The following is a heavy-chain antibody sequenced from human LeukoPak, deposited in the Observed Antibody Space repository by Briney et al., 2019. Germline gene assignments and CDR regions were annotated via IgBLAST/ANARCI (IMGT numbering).Heavy chain of an antibody. CDR1: GFTFSSYS. J-gene: IGHJ4*02. Sequence: GGSLRLSCAASGFTFSSYSMNWVRQAPGKWLEWVSSISSSSSYIYYADSVKGRFTISRDNAKNSLYLQMNSLRAEDTAVYYCARDRGYSYEFDYWGQGTLVTVSS. D-gene: IGHD5-18*01. V-gene: IGHV3-21*01. CDR3: ARDRGYSYEFDY. CDR2: ISSSSSYI.